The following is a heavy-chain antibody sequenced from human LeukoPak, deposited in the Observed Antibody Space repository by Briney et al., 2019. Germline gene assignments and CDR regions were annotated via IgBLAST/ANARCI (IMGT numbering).Heavy chain of an antibody. CDR2: IYYSGST. D-gene: IGHD3-22*01. V-gene: IGHV4-39*01. J-gene: IGHJ4*02. CDR3: ASLGDYYDSSGYYSDRGFFDY. CDR1: GGSISSSSYY. Sequence: SSETLSLTCTVSGGSISSSSYYWGWIRQPPGKGLEWIGSIYYSGSTYYNPSLKSRATISVDTSKNQFSLKLSSVTAADTAVYYCASLGDYYDSSGYYSDRGFFDYWGQGTLVTVSS.